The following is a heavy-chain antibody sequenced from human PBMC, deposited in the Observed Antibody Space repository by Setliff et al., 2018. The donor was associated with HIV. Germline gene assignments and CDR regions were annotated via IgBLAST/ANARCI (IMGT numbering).Heavy chain of an antibody. CDR1: GYSLTELS. CDR3: AREYPGVAGPTPYYFDY. V-gene: IGHV1-46*01. J-gene: IGHJ4*02. D-gene: IGHD2-8*01. Sequence: ASVKVSCKVSGYSLTELSIHWVRQAPGQGLEWMGIVNPSDGSTIYAQKFQGRVTMTRDTSTSTGYMELSSLTSEDTAVYFCAREYPGVAGPTPYYFDYWGQGTLVTVSS. CDR2: VNPSDGST.